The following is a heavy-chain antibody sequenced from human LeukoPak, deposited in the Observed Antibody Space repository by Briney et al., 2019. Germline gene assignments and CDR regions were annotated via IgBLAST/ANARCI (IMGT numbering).Heavy chain of an antibody. D-gene: IGHD2-2*01. CDR2: IYYSGNT. V-gene: IGHV4-31*03. CDR1: GVSISSGGYY. J-gene: IGHJ5*02. CDR3: ARGHLWKRLPDQLVPAARRTRGNWFDP. Sequence: PSETLSLTCTVSGVSISSGGYYWSWIRQHPGKGLEWIGYIYYSGNTYYTPSLKSRVTISVDTSKNQFSLKLSSVTAADTAVYYCARGHLWKRLPDQLVPAARRTRGNWFDPWGQGTLVTVSS.